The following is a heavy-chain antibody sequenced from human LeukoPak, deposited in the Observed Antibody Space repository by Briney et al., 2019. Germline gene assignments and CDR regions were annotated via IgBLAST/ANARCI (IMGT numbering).Heavy chain of an antibody. V-gene: IGHV3-74*01. CDR2: INSDGSST. D-gene: IGHD6-13*01. Sequence: PGGSLRLSCAASGFTFDDYTMSWVRQAPGKGLVWVSRINSDGSSTSYADSVKGRFTISRDNAKNTLYLQMNSLRAEDTAVYYCARDKGAAAEYYYYYYMDVWGKGTTVTVSS. J-gene: IGHJ6*03. CDR3: ARDKGAAAEYYYYYYMDV. CDR1: GFTFDDYT.